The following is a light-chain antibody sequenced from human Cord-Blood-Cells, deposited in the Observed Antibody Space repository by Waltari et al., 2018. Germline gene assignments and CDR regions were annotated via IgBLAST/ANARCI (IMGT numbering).Light chain of an antibody. V-gene: IGKV1-27*01. CDR1: HGISMY. Sequence: DIQMTQSPSSLSASVGDRVTITCRASHGISMYLAWYQQKPGKVPKLLIYAASTLQSGVPSRFSGSGSGTDFTLTISSLQPEDVATYYCQKYNSAPLTFGGGTKVEIK. J-gene: IGKJ4*01. CDR2: AAS. CDR3: QKYNSAPLT.